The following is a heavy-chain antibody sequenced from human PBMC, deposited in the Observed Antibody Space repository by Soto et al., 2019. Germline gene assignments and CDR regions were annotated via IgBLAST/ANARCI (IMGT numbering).Heavy chain of an antibody. Sequence: GGSLRLSCAASGFTFSSYAMSWVRQAPGKGLEWVSAISGSGGSTYYADSVKGRFTISRDNSKNTLYLQMNSLRAEDTAVYYCEKLEYSSSSGDYWGQGTLVTVSS. J-gene: IGHJ4*02. D-gene: IGHD6-6*01. CDR1: GFTFSSYA. CDR2: ISGSGGST. CDR3: EKLEYSSSSGDY. V-gene: IGHV3-23*01.